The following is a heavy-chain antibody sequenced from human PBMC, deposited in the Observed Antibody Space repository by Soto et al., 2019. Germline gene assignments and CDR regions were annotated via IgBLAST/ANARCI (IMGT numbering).Heavy chain of an antibody. CDR2: IYYSGST. CDR3: ARYFSDIVATTAPAHYYFDY. J-gene: IGHJ4*02. CDR1: GGSISSGDYY. V-gene: IGHV4-30-4*01. D-gene: IGHD5-12*01. Sequence: SETLSLTCTVSGGSISSGDYYWSWIRQPPGKGLEWIGYIYYSGSTYYNPSLKSRVTISVDTSKNQFSLKLSSVTAADTAVYYCARYFSDIVATTAPAHYYFDYWGQGTLVTVSS.